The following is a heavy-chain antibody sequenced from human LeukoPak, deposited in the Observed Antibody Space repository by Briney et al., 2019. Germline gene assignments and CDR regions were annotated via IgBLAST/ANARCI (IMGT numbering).Heavy chain of an antibody. CDR1: GGTFSSYA. J-gene: IGHJ6*02. D-gene: IGHD4-17*01. V-gene: IGHV1-69*13. CDR2: IIPIFGTA. CDR3: ARDLGYGDYRYGMDV. Sequence: SVKVSCKASGGTFSSYAVSWVRQAPGQGLEWMGGIIPIFGTANYAQKFQGRVTITADESTSTAYMELSSLRSEDTAVYCCARDLGYGDYRYGMDVWGQGTTVTVSS.